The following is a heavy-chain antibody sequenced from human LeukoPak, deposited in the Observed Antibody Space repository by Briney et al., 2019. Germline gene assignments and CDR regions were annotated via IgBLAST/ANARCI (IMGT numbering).Heavy chain of an antibody. D-gene: IGHD2-15*01. CDR1: GGSFRGYY. CDR2: MYYTGST. V-gene: IGHV4-31*11. CDR3: ARDPDSTVDFDV. J-gene: IGHJ3*01. Sequence: SETLSLTCAVYGGSFRGYYWNWIRQHPGKGLEWIGCMYYTGSTSYNPSLKSRVNISVATSKNQFPLELSSVTAADTAVYYCARDPDSTVDFDVWGQGAMVSVSS.